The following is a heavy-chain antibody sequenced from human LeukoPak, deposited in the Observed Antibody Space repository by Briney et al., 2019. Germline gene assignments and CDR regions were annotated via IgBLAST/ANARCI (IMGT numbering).Heavy chain of an antibody. D-gene: IGHD3-22*01. CDR2: IYYSGST. CDR3: AGDSSGTIPEDY. CDR1: GDSISNNNCY. Sequence: PSETLSLTCTVSGDSISNNNCYWGWIRQPPGKGLEWIGSIYYSGSTYHNPSLKRRVTISVDTSKNQFSLKLSSVTAADTAVYYCAGDSSGTIPEDYWGQGTLVTVSS. J-gene: IGHJ4*02. V-gene: IGHV4-39*01.